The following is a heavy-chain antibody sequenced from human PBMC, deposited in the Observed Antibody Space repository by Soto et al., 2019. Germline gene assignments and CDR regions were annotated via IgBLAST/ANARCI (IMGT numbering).Heavy chain of an antibody. D-gene: IGHD1-1*01. J-gene: IGHJ4*02. CDR2: IYYSGST. Sequence: QVQLQESGPGLVKPSETLSLTCTVSGGSISSYYWSWIWQPPGKGLEWIGYIYYSGSTNYNPSLTSRVTISVDTSKNQFSLKLSSVTAADTAVYYCARRYGYSFDYWGQGTLVTVSS. V-gene: IGHV4-59*08. CDR3: ARRYGYSFDY. CDR1: GGSISSYY.